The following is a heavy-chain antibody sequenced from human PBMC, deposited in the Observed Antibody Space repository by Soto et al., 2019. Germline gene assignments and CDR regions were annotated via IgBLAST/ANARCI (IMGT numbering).Heavy chain of an antibody. CDR3: ARLKFLVMVAGTPWGWFDP. CDR1: GYNFTNYW. J-gene: IGHJ5*02. CDR2: IFPNDSHT. Sequence: EVQLVQSGAEVKKPGESLKISCKGSGYNFTNYWIGWVRQVPGKGLEWMGIIFPNDSHTRYSPSFQGQVTISADKSISPDYRQWSSLKASDTAMYYCARLKFLVMVAGTPWGWFDPWGRGTLVTVSS. V-gene: IGHV5-51*01. D-gene: IGHD2-15*01.